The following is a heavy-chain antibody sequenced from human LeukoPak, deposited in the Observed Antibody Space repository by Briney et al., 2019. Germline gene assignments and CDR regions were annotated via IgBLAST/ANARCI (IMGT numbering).Heavy chain of an antibody. J-gene: IGHJ4*02. CDR2: IKEDGSET. D-gene: IGHD5-24*01. V-gene: IGHV3-7*05. CDR3: ANGRDTFAY. CDR1: GFTFGDYA. Sequence: GGSLRLSCTASGFTFGDYAMSWVRQAPGKGLAWVANIKEDGSETYYVDSVKGRFTISRDNAKNSLYLQMNSLRAEDTAVYYCANGRDTFAYWGQGALVTVSS.